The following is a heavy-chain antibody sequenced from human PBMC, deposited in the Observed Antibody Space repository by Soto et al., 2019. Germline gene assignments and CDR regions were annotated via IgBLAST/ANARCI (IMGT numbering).Heavy chain of an antibody. Sequence: SVKVSCKASGGTFSSYAISWLRQAPGQGLEWMGGIIPIFGRANYAQKFQGRVTITADESTSTAYMELSSLRSEDTAVYYCARALVFVPPFGMDVWGQGTTVTVSS. CDR2: IIPIFGRA. J-gene: IGHJ6*02. D-gene: IGHD6-6*01. V-gene: IGHV1-69*13. CDR3: ARALVFVPPFGMDV. CDR1: GGTFSSYA.